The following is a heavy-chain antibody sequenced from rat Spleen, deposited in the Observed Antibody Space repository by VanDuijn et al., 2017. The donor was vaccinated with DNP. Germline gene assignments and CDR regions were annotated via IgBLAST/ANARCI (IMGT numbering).Heavy chain of an antibody. CDR3: VRDIGATSFVD. D-gene: IGHD1-5*01. CDR2: ISSGGST. Sequence: QVQLKESGPGLMQPSQTLSLTCTVSGFSLTTYGVSWVRQPPGKGLEWIAAISSGGSTYYNSALKSRLSISRDTSKSQIFLKMNSLQTEDTATYYCVRDIGATSFVDWGQGTLVTVSS. CDR1: GFSLTTYG. J-gene: IGHJ3*01. V-gene: IGHV2S8*01.